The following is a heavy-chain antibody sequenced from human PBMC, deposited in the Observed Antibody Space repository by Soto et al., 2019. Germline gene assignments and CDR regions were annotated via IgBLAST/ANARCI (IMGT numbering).Heavy chain of an antibody. CDR2: IYSGGST. CDR1: GFTVSTKY. D-gene: IGHD3-16*01. Sequence: PGGSLRLSCAASGFTVSTKYMSWVRQAPGKGLEWVSVIYSGGSTLYADSVRGIFTISRDNSKNTVNLQMNSLRAEDTAVYYFARDPWAADYWGQGTLVTVSS. J-gene: IGHJ4*02. V-gene: IGHV3-66*01. CDR3: ARDPWAADY.